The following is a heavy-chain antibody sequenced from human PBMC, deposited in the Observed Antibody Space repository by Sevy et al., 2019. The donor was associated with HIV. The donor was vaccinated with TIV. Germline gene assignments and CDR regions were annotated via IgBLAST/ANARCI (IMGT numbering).Heavy chain of an antibody. CDR1: GGSISSYY. CDR3: AREGSDFWSGYYRAYYFDY. D-gene: IGHD3-3*01. CDR2: IYYSGST. Sequence: SETLSLTCTVSGGSISSYYWSWIRQPPGKGLEWIGYIYYSGSTNYNPPLKSRVTISVDTSKNQFSLKLSSVTAADTAVYYCAREGSDFWSGYYRAYYFDYWGQGTLVTVSS. V-gene: IGHV4-59*01. J-gene: IGHJ4*02.